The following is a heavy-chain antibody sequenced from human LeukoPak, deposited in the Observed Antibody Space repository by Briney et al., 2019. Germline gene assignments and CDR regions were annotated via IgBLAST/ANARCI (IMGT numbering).Heavy chain of an antibody. J-gene: IGHJ4*02. CDR3: ARDGCSSTSCHIHFDY. CDR2: IPYDGSNK. CDR1: GFTFSSYA. Sequence: GGSLRLSCAASGFTFSSYAMHWVRQAPGKGLEWVAVIPYDGSNKYYADSVKGRFTISRDNSKNTLYLQMNSLRAEDTAVYYCARDGCSSTSCHIHFDYWGQGTLVTVSS. D-gene: IGHD2-2*02. V-gene: IGHV3-30-3*01.